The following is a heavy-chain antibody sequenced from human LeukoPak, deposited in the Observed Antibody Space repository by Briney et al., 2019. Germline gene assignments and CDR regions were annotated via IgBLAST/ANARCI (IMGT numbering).Heavy chain of an antibody. J-gene: IGHJ3*02. Sequence: SETLSLTCTVSGGSISSYYWSWIRQPPGKGLEWIGYIYYSGSTNYNTSLKSRVTISVDTSKNQISLKLSSVTAADTAVYYCVRALMVRGVNDAFDIWGQGTMVTVSS. CDR2: IYYSGST. CDR1: GGSISSYY. D-gene: IGHD3-10*01. V-gene: IGHV4-59*01. CDR3: VRALMVRGVNDAFDI.